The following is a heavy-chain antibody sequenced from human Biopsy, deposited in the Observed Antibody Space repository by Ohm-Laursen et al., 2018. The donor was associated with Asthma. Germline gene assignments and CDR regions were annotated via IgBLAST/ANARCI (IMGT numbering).Heavy chain of an antibody. CDR2: VFWSGTT. J-gene: IGHJ6*02. CDR3: ARVASYGDLYFGIDV. CDR1: GAYIGSRDHH. V-gene: IGHV4-30-4*01. D-gene: IGHD4-17*01. Sequence: SQTLSLTCTVGGAYIGSRDHHWSWIRQSPGTGLEWIGFVFWSGTTHYNRSLERRLSISIDTSRNEFSMRLRSLTAADTAVYFCARVASYGDLYFGIDVWGPGTTVSVS.